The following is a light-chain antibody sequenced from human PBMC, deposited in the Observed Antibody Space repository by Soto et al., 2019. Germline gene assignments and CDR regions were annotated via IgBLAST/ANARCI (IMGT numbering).Light chain of an antibody. J-gene: IGKJ1*01. Sequence: EVVMTQSPATLSVSPGXRATLSCGASQSVRSYLAWYQQKPGQAPRLLIHGASTRAPGIPARFSGSGSGTDFTLTISSLQSEDFAVYYCHQYDHWPQTFGQGTKVGIK. CDR1: QSVRSY. CDR3: HQYDHWPQT. V-gene: IGKV3-15*01. CDR2: GAS.